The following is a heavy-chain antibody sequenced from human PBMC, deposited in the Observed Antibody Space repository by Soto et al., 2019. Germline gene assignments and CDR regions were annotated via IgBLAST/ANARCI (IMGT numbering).Heavy chain of an antibody. D-gene: IGHD6-13*01. V-gene: IGHV4-34*01. Sequence: PSETLSLTCAVYGGSFSGYYWGWIRQSPGKGLEWIGEINHSGSTNYNPSLKSRVTISVDTSKNQFSLKLSSVTAADTAVYYCARGGYSGLSYWGQGTLVTVSS. J-gene: IGHJ4*02. CDR3: ARGGYSGLSY. CDR1: GGSFSGYY. CDR2: INHSGST.